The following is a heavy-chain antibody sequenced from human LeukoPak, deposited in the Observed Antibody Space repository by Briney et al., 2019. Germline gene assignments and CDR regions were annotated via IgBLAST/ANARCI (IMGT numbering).Heavy chain of an antibody. V-gene: IGHV3-11*03. Sequence: GGSLRLSCAASGFTFSDYYMSWIRQAPGKGLEWVSYISSSSSYTNYADSVKGRFTISRDNAKNSLYLQMNSLRAEDTAVYYCVRQGYDILTGYSFDYWGQGTLVTVSS. D-gene: IGHD3-9*01. J-gene: IGHJ4*02. CDR2: ISSSSSYT. CDR3: VRQGYDILTGYSFDY. CDR1: GFTFSDYY.